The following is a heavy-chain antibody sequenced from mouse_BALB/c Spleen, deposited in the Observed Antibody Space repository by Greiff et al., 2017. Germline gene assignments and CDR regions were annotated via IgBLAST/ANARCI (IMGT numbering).Heavy chain of an antibody. CDR1: GYTFTSYW. CDR3: ARDRPPTD. J-gene: IGHJ2*01. V-gene: IGHV1-7*01. Sequence: VKLQESGAELAKPGASVKMSCKASGYTFTSYWMHWVKQRPGQGLEWIGYINPSTGYTEYNQKFKDKATLTADKSSSTAYMQLSSLTSEDSAVYYCARDRPPTDWGQGTTLTVSS. CDR2: INPSTGYT.